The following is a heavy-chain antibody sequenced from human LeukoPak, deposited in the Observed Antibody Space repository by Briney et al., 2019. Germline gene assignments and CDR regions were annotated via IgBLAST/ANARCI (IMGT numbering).Heavy chain of an antibody. CDR1: GFTFSTYG. Sequence: GGSLRLSCAASGFTFSTYGMHWVRQAPGKGLEWVAVISNDGSNKYYADSVKGRFTISRDISKNTLYLQMNSLRAEDTAVYFCAKSRLPYSYDSDSWGQGTLVTVSS. CDR3: AKSRLPYSYDSDS. J-gene: IGHJ4*02. D-gene: IGHD5-18*01. V-gene: IGHV3-30*18. CDR2: ISNDGSNK.